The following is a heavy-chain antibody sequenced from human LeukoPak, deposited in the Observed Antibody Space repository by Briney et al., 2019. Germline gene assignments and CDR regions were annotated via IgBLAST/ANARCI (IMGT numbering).Heavy chain of an antibody. V-gene: IGHV3-48*02. CDR3: AGESGFAFHI. J-gene: IGHJ3*02. Sequence: PGGSLRLSCAASGFTFSGYFMTWVRQAPGKGLEWVSYISSSSNSMYYADSVRGRFTISRDNAKNSLYLQMNSLRDEDTALYYCAGESGFAFHIWGQGTVVTVSS. D-gene: IGHD3-3*01. CDR1: GFTFSGYF. CDR2: ISSSSNSM.